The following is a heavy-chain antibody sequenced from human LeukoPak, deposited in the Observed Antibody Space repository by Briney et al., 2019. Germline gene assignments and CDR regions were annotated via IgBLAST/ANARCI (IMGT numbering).Heavy chain of an antibody. D-gene: IGHD3-3*01. CDR3: ATSSIFGVASDAFDI. Sequence: ASVKVSCKVSGYTLTELSMHWVRQAPGKGLEWMGGFDPEDGETIYAQKFQGRVTMTEDTSTDTAYMELSSLRSEDTAVYYCATSSIFGVASDAFDIWGQGTMVTVSS. CDR1: GYTLTELS. CDR2: FDPEDGET. J-gene: IGHJ3*02. V-gene: IGHV1-24*01.